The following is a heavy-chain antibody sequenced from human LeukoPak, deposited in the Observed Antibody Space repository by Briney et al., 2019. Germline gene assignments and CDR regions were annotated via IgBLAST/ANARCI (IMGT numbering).Heavy chain of an antibody. V-gene: IGHV3-21*01. CDR2: ISSSSSYI. D-gene: IGHD1-1*01. CDR3: ARRRTTGIDY. J-gene: IGHJ4*02. Sequence: GGSLRLSCAASGFTFSSYSMNWLRQAPGKGLEWVSSISSSSSYIYYADSVKGRFTISRDNAKNSLYLQMNSLRAEDTAVYYCARRRTTGIDYWGQGTLVTVSS. CDR1: GFTFSSYS.